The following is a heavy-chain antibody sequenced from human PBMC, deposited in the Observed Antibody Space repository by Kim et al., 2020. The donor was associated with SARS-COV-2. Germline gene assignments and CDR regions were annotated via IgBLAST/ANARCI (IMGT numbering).Heavy chain of an antibody. CDR2: WYN. J-gene: IGHJ6*02. Sequence: WYNDYAVSVKSRIAINPDRPKNQFSLQLNSVTPEDTAVYYCARDRYRMDVWGQGTTVTVSS. V-gene: IGHV6-1*01. CDR3: ARDRYRMDV.